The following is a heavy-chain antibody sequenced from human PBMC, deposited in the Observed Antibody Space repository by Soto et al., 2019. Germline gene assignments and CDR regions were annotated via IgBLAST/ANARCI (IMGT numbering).Heavy chain of an antibody. CDR3: VRDRGETIWRRGLDH. Sequence: QVQLVQSGAEVKKPGASVKVSCKASGYKFTSLNIHWVRQAPGQGLEWMGIINPSGETTTYAQKFLGRVPMPKDTSASTVYMAMSSLSFKDTAVDYCVRDRGETIWRRGLDHWGHGTHVTVCS. D-gene: IGHD2-2*02. J-gene: IGHJ1*01. CDR2: INPSGETT. CDR1: GYKFTSLN. V-gene: IGHV1-46*01.